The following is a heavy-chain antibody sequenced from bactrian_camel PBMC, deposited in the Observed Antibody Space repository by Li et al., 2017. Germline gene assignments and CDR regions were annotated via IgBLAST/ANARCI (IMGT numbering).Heavy chain of an antibody. CDR2: ITSDGTNT. Sequence: HVQLVESGGGSVQAGGSLKLTCTVNQYTASAACMAWFRQAPGKGLEWVSRITSDGTNTYYADSVKGRFAVSRDNSKNTVYLQMNSLKSEDTAVYYCVSGTNDRGQGTQVTVS. J-gene: IGHJ4*01. D-gene: IGHD4*01. CDR1: QYTASAAC. V-gene: IGHV3S6*01. CDR3: VSGTND.